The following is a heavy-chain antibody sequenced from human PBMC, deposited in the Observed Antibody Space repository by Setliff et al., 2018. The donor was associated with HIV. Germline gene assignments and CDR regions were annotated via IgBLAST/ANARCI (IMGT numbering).Heavy chain of an antibody. CDR1: GFTVSNAR. D-gene: IGHD3-3*01. Sequence: LSLSCAASGFTVSNARMSWVRQAPGKGLEWVGRIKSKPDGEARDYAAPVKGRFTISRNDSSNTLFLQMNSLKTEDTGVYYCCGHLERHYDFWSGYSALNWFDPWGQGTPVTVSS. CDR3: CGHLERHYDFWSGYSALNWFDP. J-gene: IGHJ5*02. V-gene: IGHV3-15*01. CDR2: IKSKPDGEAR.